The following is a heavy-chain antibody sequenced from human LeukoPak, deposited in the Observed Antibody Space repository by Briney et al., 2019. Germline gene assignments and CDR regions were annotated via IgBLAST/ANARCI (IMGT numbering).Heavy chain of an antibody. J-gene: IGHJ6*02. D-gene: IGHD1-26*01. CDR1: GFTFSDYY. CDR2: ISGVGSSI. V-gene: IGHV3-11*01. CDR3: ARGGAQGMDV. Sequence: PGGSLRLSCAASGFTFSDYYMTWIRQAPGKGLERVSYISGVGSSIYYADSVKGRFTISRDNANNSVYLQMNSLRVDDTAVYYCARGGAQGMDVWGQGTTVIVSS.